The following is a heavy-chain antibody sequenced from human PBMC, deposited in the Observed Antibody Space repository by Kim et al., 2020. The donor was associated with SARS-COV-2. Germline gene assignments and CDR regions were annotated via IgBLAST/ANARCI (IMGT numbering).Heavy chain of an antibody. CDR2: IYYSGST. D-gene: IGHD6-19*01. CDR1: GGSISSSSYY. V-gene: IGHV4-39*01. J-gene: IGHJ4*02. Sequence: SETLSLTCTVSGGSISSSSYYWGWIRQPPGKGLERIGSIYYSGSTYYNPSLKSRVTISVDTSKNQFSLKLSSVTAADTAVYYCARQKQWLVYGWGQGTLVTVSS. CDR3: ARQKQWLVYG.